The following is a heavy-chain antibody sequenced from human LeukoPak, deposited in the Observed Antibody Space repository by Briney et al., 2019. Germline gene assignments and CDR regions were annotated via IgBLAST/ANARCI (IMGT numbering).Heavy chain of an antibody. CDR2: NNPNSGGT. Sequence: ASVKVCCKASGYTPTGYYMHWVRQAPGQGLEWMGWNNPNSGGTNYAQKFQGRVTMTSDTSISTAYMELSRLTSDDTAVYYCARDRGIGRYDAFDIWGQGTMVTVSS. D-gene: IGHD1-26*01. V-gene: IGHV1-2*02. CDR3: ARDRGIGRYDAFDI. CDR1: GYTPTGYY. J-gene: IGHJ3*02.